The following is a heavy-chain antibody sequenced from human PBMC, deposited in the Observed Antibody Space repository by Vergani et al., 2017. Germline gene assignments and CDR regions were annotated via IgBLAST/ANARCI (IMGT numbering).Heavy chain of an antibody. D-gene: IGHD3-10*01. J-gene: IGHJ4*02. CDR2: IWYDGSNK. CDR3: ARELRLYYYGSGSPSPLDY. CDR1: GFTFSSYG. Sequence: QVQLVESGGGVVQPGRSLRLSCAASGFTFSSYGMHWVRQAPGKGLEWVAVIWYDGSNKYYADSVKGRFTISRDKSKNTLYLQMNSLRAEDTAVYYCARELRLYYYGSGSPSPLDYWGQGTLVTVSS. V-gene: IGHV3-33*01.